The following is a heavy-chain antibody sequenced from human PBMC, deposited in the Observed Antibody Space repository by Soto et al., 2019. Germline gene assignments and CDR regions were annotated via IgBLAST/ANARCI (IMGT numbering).Heavy chain of an antibody. V-gene: IGHV1-2*02. Sequence: AASVKVSCKASGYTFTGYYMHWVRQAPGQGLEWMGWINPNSGGTNYAQKFQGRVTMTRDTSISTAYMELSRLRSDDTAVYYCARRYCSSTSCSNWFDPWGQGTLVTVS. J-gene: IGHJ5*02. D-gene: IGHD2-2*01. CDR2: INPNSGGT. CDR1: GYTFTGYY. CDR3: ARRYCSSTSCSNWFDP.